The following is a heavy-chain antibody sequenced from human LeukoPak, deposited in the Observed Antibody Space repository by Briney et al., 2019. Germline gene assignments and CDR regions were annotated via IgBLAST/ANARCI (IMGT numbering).Heavy chain of an antibody. CDR1: GFSFSNYG. D-gene: IGHD1-20*01. J-gene: IGHJ4*02. CDR3: AKAGMTRFDY. Sequence: GGSLRLSCAASGFSFSNYGMHWVRQAPGKGLEWVANIKQDGSEKYYVDSVKGRFTISRDNAKNSLYLQMNSLRAEDTAVYYCAKAGMTRFDYWGQGIMVTVSS. V-gene: IGHV3-7*01. CDR2: IKQDGSEK.